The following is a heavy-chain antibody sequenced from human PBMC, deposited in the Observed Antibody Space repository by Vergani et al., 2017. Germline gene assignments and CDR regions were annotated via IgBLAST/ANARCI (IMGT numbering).Heavy chain of an antibody. CDR3: TLYVRDTAMEDY. Sequence: EVQLVQSGAEVKKPGESLRISCKGSGYSFTSYWISWVRQMPGKGLEWMGRIDPSDSYTNYSPSFQGHVTISADKSISTAYLQWSSLKASDTAMYYCTLYVRDTAMEDYWGQGTLVTVSS. CDR2: IDPSDSYT. J-gene: IGHJ4*02. D-gene: IGHD5-18*01. CDR1: GYSFTSYW. V-gene: IGHV5-10-1*03.